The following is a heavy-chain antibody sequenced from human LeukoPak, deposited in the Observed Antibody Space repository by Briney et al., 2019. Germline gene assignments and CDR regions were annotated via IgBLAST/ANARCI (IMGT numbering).Heavy chain of an antibody. CDR3: AREGSPGTFDN. Sequence: GGSLRLSCAASGFTLSGSTMHWVRQAPGKGLESVSATSSDGGSTYYGNSVKGRFTISRDISKNTLYLQMDSLRPEDMSVYYCAREGSPGTFDNWGQGTLVTVSS. V-gene: IGHV3-64*01. D-gene: IGHD6-13*01. CDR2: TSSDGGST. J-gene: IGHJ4*02. CDR1: GFTLSGST.